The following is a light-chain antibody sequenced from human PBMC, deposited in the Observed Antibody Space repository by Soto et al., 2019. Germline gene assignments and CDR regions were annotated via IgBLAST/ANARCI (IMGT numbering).Light chain of an antibody. J-gene: IGKJ1*01. Sequence: EIVLTQSPGTLSLSPGERATLSCRASQSVSSSYLAWYQQKPGQAPMLLIYGASSRATGIPDRFSGSGSGTDFTLTISRLEPEDFAVYYCQHPWTFGQGTKVEIK. CDR1: QSVSSSY. CDR3: QHPWT. V-gene: IGKV3-20*01. CDR2: GAS.